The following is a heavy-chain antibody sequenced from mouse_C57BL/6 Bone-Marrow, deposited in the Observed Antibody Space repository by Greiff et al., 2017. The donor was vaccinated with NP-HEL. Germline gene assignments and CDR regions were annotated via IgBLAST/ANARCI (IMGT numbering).Heavy chain of an antibody. CDR1: GYTFTSYW. V-gene: IGHV1-64*01. CDR3: AREGYGYDVGYFDV. Sequence: QVQLQQPGAELVKPGASVKLSCKASGYTFTSYWMHWVKQRPGQGLEWIGMIHPNSGSTNYNEKFKSKATLTVDKSYSTAYMQLSSLTSEDSAVYYWAREGYGYDVGYFDVWGTGTTVTVSS. CDR2: IHPNSGST. D-gene: IGHD2-2*01. J-gene: IGHJ1*03.